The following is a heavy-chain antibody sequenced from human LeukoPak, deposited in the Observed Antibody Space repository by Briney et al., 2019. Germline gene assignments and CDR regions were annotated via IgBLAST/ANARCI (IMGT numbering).Heavy chain of an antibody. CDR2: ISGSGGST. CDR1: GFTFSSYA. J-gene: IGHJ4*02. D-gene: IGHD2-15*01. V-gene: IGHV3-23*01. CDR3: AKGTVVVAATALFDY. Sequence: GGSLRLSCAASGFTFSSYAMSCVRQAPGKGLEWVSAISGSGGSTYYADSVKGRFTISRDNSKNTLYLQMNSLRAEDTAVYYCAKGTVVVAATALFDYWGQGTLVTVSS.